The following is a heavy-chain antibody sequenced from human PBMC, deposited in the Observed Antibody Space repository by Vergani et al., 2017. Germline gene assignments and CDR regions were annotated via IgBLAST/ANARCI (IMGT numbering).Heavy chain of an antibody. CDR1: GGSISSYY. Sequence: QVQLQESGPGLVKPSETLSLTCTVPGGSISSYYWSWIRQRPGKGLEWIGYIYYSGSTNYNPSLKSRVTISVDKSKKRISLILNSVTAADTAVYYCVRDSINYDVLTGYYIGLDSWGQGTLVTVSS. J-gene: IGHJ4*02. V-gene: IGHV4-59*08. CDR3: VRDSINYDVLTGYYIGLDS. D-gene: IGHD3-9*01. CDR2: IYYSGST.